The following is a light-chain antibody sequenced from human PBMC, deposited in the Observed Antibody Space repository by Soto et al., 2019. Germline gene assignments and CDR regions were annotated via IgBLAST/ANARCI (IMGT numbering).Light chain of an antibody. CDR2: VNSDGSH. CDR3: QTWDTGIGV. CDR1: SGHSSYA. J-gene: IGLJ2*01. V-gene: IGLV4-69*01. Sequence: QLVLTQSPSASASLGTSVRLTCTLSSGHSSYAIAWHQQQAEKGPRYLMKVNSDGSHNKGDGIPDRFSGSTSGAERHLTISSLQSEDEADYYCQTWDTGIGVFGGGTKLTVL.